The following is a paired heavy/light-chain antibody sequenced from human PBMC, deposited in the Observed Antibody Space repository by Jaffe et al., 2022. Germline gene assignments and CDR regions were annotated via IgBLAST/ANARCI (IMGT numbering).Heavy chain of an antibody. CDR1: GGSFSGYY. Sequence: QVQLQQWGAGLLKPSETLSLTCAVYGGSFSGYYWSWIRQPPGKGLEWIGEINHSGSTNYNPSLKSRVTISVDTSKNQFSLKLSSVTAADTAVYYCARGRGNLYYDILTHRVTDYWGQGTLVTVSS. V-gene: IGHV4-34*01. CDR2: INHSGST. D-gene: IGHD3-9*01. J-gene: IGHJ4*02. CDR3: ARGRGNLYYDILTHRVTDY.
Light chain of an antibody. CDR3: QQYGSSPTT. J-gene: IGKJ4*01. CDR1: QSVSSSY. CDR2: GAS. Sequence: EIVLTQSPGTLSLSPGERATLSCRASQSVSSSYLAWYQQKPGQAPRLLIYGASSRATGIPDRFSGSGSGTDFTLTISRLEPEDFAVYYCQQYGSSPTTFGGGTKVEIK. V-gene: IGKV3-20*01.